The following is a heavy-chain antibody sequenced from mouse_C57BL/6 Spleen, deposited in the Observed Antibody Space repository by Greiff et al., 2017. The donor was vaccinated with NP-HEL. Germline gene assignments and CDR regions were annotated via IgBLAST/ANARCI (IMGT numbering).Heavy chain of an antibody. J-gene: IGHJ2*01. Sequence: QVQLQQSGAELMKPGASVKLSCKATGYTFTGYWIEWVKQRPGHGLEWIGEILPGSGCTNYNEKFKGKATFTADTSSNTAYMQLSSLTTEDSAIYYCARSRVYYGSSYSFDYWGQGTTLTVSS. CDR2: ILPGSGCT. CDR3: ARSRVYYGSSYSFDY. D-gene: IGHD1-1*01. V-gene: IGHV1-9*01. CDR1: GYTFTGYW.